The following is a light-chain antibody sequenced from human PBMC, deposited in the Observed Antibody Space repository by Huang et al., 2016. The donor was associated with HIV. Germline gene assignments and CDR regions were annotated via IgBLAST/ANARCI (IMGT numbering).Light chain of an antibody. CDR3: QKYHSAPFT. CDR1: QGIANY. Sequence: DIQMSQSPSSLSASVGDRVTITCRASQGIANYLAWYQKKPGKVPKLLIYAAATVQSGVPSRFSGSGSGTDFTLTISSLQPEDVATYYCQKYHSAPFTFGPGTKVDIK. V-gene: IGKV1-27*01. J-gene: IGKJ3*01. CDR2: AAA.